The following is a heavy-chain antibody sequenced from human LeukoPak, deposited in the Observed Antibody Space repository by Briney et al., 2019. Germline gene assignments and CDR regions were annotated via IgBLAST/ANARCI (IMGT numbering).Heavy chain of an antibody. CDR3: AVMTTSDAFDI. V-gene: IGHV3-21*01. D-gene: IGHD4-17*01. CDR1: GFTFSSYS. CDR2: ISSSSSYI. Sequence: GGSLRLSCAASGFTFSSYSMNWVRQAPGKGLEWVSSISSSSSYIYYADSVKGRFAISRDNAKNSLYLQMNSLRAEDTAVYYCAVMTTSDAFDIWGQGTMVTVSS. J-gene: IGHJ3*02.